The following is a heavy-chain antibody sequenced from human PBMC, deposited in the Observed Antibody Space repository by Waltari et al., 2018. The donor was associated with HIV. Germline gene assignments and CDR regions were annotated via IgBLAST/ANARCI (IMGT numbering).Heavy chain of an antibody. J-gene: IGHJ6*02. CDR2: VFYKGDT. V-gene: IGHV4-39*07. D-gene: IGHD3-3*01. Sequence: LQLEESGPGLVTPSETLSLTCSVSGGSTSRSKYYWGWIGQSTGKRLEWLGNVFYKGDTNYKPSLKSRLAITVDTSTNQFFLTLYSVTAADTATYYCARDQRGDYNFWSLHNHNYGMDVWGQGITVTVSS. CDR1: GGSTSRSKYY. CDR3: ARDQRGDYNFWSLHNHNYGMDV.